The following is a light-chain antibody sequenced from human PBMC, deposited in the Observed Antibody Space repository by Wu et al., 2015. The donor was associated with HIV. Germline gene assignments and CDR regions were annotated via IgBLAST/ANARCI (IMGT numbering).Light chain of an antibody. J-gene: IGKJ1*01. CDR2: AAS. CDR1: QSISSY. V-gene: IGKV1-39*01. Sequence: DIQMAQSPSSLSASVGDRVTISCRASQSISSYLSWYQQKSGKAPKLLIYAASSLQSGVPSRFSGSGSGTDFTLTISSLQPEDVATYYCQKYNTAPWTFGQGTKVEMK. CDR3: QKYNTAPWT.